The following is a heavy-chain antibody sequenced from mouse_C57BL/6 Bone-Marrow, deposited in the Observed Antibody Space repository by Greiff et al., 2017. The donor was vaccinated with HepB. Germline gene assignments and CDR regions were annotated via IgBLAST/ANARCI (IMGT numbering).Heavy chain of an antibody. CDR1: GYTFTDYY. Sequence: EVQLQQSGPELVKPGASVKISCKASGYTFTDYYMNWVKQSHGKSLEWIGDINPNNGGTSYNQKFKGKATLTVDKSSSTAYMELRSLTSEDSTVYYGARRPYYDYDDGYYFDYWGQGTTLTVSS. D-gene: IGHD2-4*01. V-gene: IGHV1-26*01. CDR2: INPNNGGT. CDR3: ARRPYYDYDDGYYFDY. J-gene: IGHJ2*01.